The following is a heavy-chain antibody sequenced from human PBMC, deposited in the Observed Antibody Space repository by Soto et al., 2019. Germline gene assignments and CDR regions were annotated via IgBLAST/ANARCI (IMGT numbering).Heavy chain of an antibody. J-gene: IGHJ3*02. CDR1: VFTFSSYA. CDR3: AKRQVGSGYDYAFDI. V-gene: IGHV3-23*01. Sequence: PVGSLRLSCASSVFTFSSYAMSCVRHSPGKGLEWVSAISGSGGSTYYADSVKGRSTISRDNSKNTLYLQMNSLRAEDTAVYYCAKRQVGSGYDYAFDIWGQGTMVIVS. CDR2: ISGSGGST. D-gene: IGHD5-12*01.